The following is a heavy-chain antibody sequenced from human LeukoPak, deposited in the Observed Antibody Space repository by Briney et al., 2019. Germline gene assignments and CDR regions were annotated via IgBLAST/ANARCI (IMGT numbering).Heavy chain of an antibody. CDR1: GGSIGTHY. CDR3: ARGTKYCSGDTCQNYFDP. CDR2: ISTSGNT. Sequence: SGTLSLTCTVSGGSIGTHYWTWSRQPAGKGLEWIGRISTSGNTYYNASLKSRLTMSLDTSQNQFSLKLSFVTAADTAIYYCARGTKYCSGDTCQNYFDPWGQGTLVTVSS. V-gene: IGHV4-4*07. J-gene: IGHJ5*02. D-gene: IGHD2-15*01.